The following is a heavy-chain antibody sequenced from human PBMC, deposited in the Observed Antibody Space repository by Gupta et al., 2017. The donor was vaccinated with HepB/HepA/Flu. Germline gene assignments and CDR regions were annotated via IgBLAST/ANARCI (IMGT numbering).Heavy chain of an antibody. Sequence: TNYAQKVQGRVIMTTDTSTSTAYMELRSLRSDDTAVYYCARDGSGRATTPGYYDGMDVWGQGTTVTVSS. D-gene: IGHD1-26*01. CDR2: T. CDR3: ARDGSGRATTPGYYDGMDV. J-gene: IGHJ6*02. V-gene: IGHV1-18*01.